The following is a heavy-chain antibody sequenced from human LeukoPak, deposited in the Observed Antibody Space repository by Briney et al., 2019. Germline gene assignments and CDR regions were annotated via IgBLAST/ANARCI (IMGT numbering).Heavy chain of an antibody. CDR1: GFTFSSFE. CDR2: ISSSGDTL. CDR3: VGADYDILTGYYIDY. V-gene: IGHV3-48*03. D-gene: IGHD3-9*01. Sequence: PGRSLRLSCAASGFTFSSFEMHWVRQAPGKGLEWVSYISSSGDTLYYATSMKGRFTISRDNAKNSLYLQMNSLRAEDTAVYYCVGADYDILTGYYIDYWGQGTLVTVSS. J-gene: IGHJ4*02.